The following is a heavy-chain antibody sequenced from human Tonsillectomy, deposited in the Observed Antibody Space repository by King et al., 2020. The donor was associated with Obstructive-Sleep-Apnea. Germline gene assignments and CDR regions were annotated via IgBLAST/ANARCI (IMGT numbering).Heavy chain of an antibody. J-gene: IGHJ4*02. CDR3: AREREGHY. Sequence: VQLVESGGGLVQPGGSLRLSCEVSGFTFSSYSMNWVRQAPGKGLEWVSYISSSSGTIYYADYVKGRFTISRDNAKNSLYLQMNSLRAEDTAVYYCAREREGHYWGQGTLVTVSS. V-gene: IGHV3-48*04. CDR1: GFTFSSYS. CDR2: ISSSSGTI.